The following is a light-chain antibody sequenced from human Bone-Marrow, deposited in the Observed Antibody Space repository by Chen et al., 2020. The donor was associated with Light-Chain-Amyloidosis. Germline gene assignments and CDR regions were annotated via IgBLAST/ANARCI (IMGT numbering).Light chain of an antibody. V-gene: IGLV2-23*01. CDR1: SSDVGTYNL. Sequence: QSALTQPASVSGSPGQSITISCSGTSSDVGTYNLVSWFQQHTGKAPKLMIYDGSKRPSGVSNRYSGLNSGNPASLTISGHKGEDEAEYYCWSYEGSVGFGGGTKLTGL. CDR3: WSYEGSVG. CDR2: DGS. J-gene: IGLJ2*01.